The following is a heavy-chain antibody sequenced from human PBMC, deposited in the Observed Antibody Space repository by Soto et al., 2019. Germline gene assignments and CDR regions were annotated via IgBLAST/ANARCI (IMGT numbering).Heavy chain of an antibody. CDR1: GVTFSNAW. Sequence: PGGPMKLSCAAAGVTFSNAWMNWVRQAPGKGLEWVGRIKSKTDGGTTDYAAPVKGRFTISRDDSKNTLYLQMNSLKTEDTAVYYCTTDLXGDYVPTYYYYGMDVWGQGTTVTVSS. CDR3: TTDLXGDYVPTYYYYGMDV. V-gene: IGHV3-15*07. CDR2: IKSKTDGGTT. D-gene: IGHD4-17*01. J-gene: IGHJ6*02.